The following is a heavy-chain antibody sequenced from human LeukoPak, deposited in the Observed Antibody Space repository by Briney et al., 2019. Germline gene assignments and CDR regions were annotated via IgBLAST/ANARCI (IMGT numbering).Heavy chain of an antibody. J-gene: IGHJ4*02. CDR2: IYYTGSA. V-gene: IGHV4-59*01. CDR1: GGSITSYY. D-gene: IGHD4-17*01. Sequence: SETLSLTCTVSGGSITSYYWSWLRQPPGKGLEWIAYIYYTGSANYNPSLESRVTISVDTSKNQFSLRLRSVTAADTAVYYCARLTVTTAIDYWGQGTLVTVSS. CDR3: ARLTVTTAIDY.